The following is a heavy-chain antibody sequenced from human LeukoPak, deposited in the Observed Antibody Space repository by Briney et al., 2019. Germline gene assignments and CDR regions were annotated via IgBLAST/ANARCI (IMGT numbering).Heavy chain of an antibody. J-gene: IGHJ3*02. D-gene: IGHD1-26*01. CDR3: ARSYAEADAFDI. V-gene: IGHV3-21*01. Sequence: GGSLRLSCAASGFTFSSYSMNWVRQAPGKGLEWVSSISSSSYIYYADSVKGRFTISRDNAKNSLYLQMNSLRAEDKAVYYCARSYAEADAFDIWGQGTMVTVSS. CDR1: GFTFSSYS. CDR2: ISSSSYI.